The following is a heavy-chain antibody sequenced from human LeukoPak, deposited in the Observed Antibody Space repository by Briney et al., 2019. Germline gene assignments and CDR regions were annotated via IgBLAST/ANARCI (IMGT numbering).Heavy chain of an antibody. CDR3: ASLPRHYTYRGANRFDP. V-gene: IGHV1-2*02. Sequence: ASVKVSCKASGFSFTGQLLHWVRQAPGQGLEWMGWIHPNDGATNYAQKFQGRVTMTRDTSITTAYLELSGLRSDDTGVYYCASLPRHYTYRGANRFDPWGQGTLVTVSA. CDR2: IHPNDGAT. J-gene: IGHJ5*02. D-gene: IGHD3-16*01. CDR1: GFSFTGQL.